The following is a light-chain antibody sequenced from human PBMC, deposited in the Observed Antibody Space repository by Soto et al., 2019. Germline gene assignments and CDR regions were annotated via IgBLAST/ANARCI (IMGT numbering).Light chain of an antibody. CDR1: SSDVGGYNY. CDR2: DVS. J-gene: IGLJ1*01. V-gene: IGLV2-14*01. CDR3: NSYTSRSSSTYV. Sequence: QSVLTQPASVSGSPGQSITISCTGTSSDVGGYNYVSWYQQYPGKAPKLMIYDVSNRPSGVSNRFSGSKSGNTASLTISWLQAEDEADYYCNSYTSRSSSTYVFGTGTKVTVL.